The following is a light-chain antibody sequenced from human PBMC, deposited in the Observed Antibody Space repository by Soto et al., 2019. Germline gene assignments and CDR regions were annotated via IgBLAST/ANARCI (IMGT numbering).Light chain of an antibody. J-gene: IGLJ2*01. CDR2: DDS. CDR1: NIGSKS. CDR3: QVWDSSTDHPHVV. V-gene: IGLV3-21*02. Sequence: SVRTQPPSESVAPGQRARITCGGNNIGSKSVHWYQQKPGQAPVLVVYDDSDRPSAIPERFSGSNSGNTATLTISRVEAGDEADYYCQVWDSSTDHPHVVFGGGTQLTVL.